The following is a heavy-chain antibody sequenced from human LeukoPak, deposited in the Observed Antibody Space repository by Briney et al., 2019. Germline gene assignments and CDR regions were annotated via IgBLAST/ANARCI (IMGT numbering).Heavy chain of an antibody. J-gene: IGHJ4*02. CDR1: GFTFTNAW. V-gene: IGHV3-15*01. CDR2: IKSKTDGETT. CDR3: TTDLGTYYHGSQRLIPIDY. Sequence: GGSLRLSCVDSGFTFTNAWMSWVRQAPGKGLEWIGRIKSKTDGETTNYAEPVRDRFTISRDDSKSAVYLQMNSLKIEDTAVYYCTTDLGTYYHGSQRLIPIDYWGQGTLVTVSS. D-gene: IGHD3-10*01.